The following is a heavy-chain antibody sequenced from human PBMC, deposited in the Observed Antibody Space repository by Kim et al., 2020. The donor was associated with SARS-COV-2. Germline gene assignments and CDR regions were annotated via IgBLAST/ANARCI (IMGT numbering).Heavy chain of an antibody. V-gene: IGHV1-18*01. CDR3: ARDLRATTVVRSPGY. J-gene: IGHJ4*02. Sequence: ASVKVSCKASGYTFTSYGISWVRQAPGQGLEWMGWISAYNGNTNYAQKLQGRVTMTTDTSTSTAYMELRSLRSDDTAVYYCARDLRATTVVRSPGYWGQGTLVTVSS. D-gene: IGHD4-17*01. CDR1: GYTFTSYG. CDR2: ISAYNGNT.